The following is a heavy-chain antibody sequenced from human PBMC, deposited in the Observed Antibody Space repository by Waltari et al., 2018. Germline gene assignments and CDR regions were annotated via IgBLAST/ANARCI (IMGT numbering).Heavy chain of an antibody. Sequence: EVQLVESGGGLVHPGGSLRLSCAASGFTFSNYWMHWVRQVPGKGLVWVSRINSDGSFTSYADSVKGRFTISRDNAKNTLYLQMNSLRAEDTAVFHCARAANDYNPQFHWGRGTLVTVSS. CDR2: INSDGSFT. J-gene: IGHJ4*02. V-gene: IGHV3-74*01. CDR1: GFTFSNYW. D-gene: IGHD4-4*01. CDR3: ARAANDYNPQFH.